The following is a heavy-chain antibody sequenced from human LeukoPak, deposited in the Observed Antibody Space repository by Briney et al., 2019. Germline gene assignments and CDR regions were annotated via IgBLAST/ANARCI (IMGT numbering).Heavy chain of an antibody. D-gene: IGHD3-3*01. Sequence: GGSLRLSCAASGFTFSSYAMHWVRQAPGKGLEWVAVISYDGSNKYYADSVKGRFTISRDNSKKTLYLQMNSLRAEDTAVYYCARDISYDFWSGYFDYWGQGTLVTVSS. V-gene: IGHV3-30*04. J-gene: IGHJ4*02. CDR2: ISYDGSNK. CDR1: GFTFSSYA. CDR3: ARDISYDFWSGYFDY.